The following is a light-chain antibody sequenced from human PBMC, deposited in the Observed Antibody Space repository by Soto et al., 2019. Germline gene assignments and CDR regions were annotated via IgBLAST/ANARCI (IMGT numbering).Light chain of an antibody. Sequence: EIVMTQSPVTLSVSPGESATLSCRASQSINTNLAWYQQKPGQAPRLLIYGASTRATGIPARISGSGSGTEFTLTISSVQSEDFAVYYCQQYNVWYTFGQGTKLEIK. CDR2: GAS. J-gene: IGKJ2*01. V-gene: IGKV3-15*01. CDR1: QSINTN. CDR3: QQYNVWYT.